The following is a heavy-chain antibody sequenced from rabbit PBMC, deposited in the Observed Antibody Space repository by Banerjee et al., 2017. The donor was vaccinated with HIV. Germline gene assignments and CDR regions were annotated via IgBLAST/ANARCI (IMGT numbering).Heavy chain of an antibody. J-gene: IGHJ4*01. CDR1: GSDISSNA. D-gene: IGHD4-2*01. V-gene: IGHV1S45*01. CDR2: IYGDSSGTT. Sequence: QEQLVESGGGLVQPEGSLTLTCKASGSDISSNAMCWVRQAPGKGLELIACIYGDSSGTTYYASWAKGRFTISKTSSTTVTLQMTSLTDADTATYFCARDWAGSGGGRITFDLWGPGTLVTVS. CDR3: ARDWAGSGGGRITFDL.